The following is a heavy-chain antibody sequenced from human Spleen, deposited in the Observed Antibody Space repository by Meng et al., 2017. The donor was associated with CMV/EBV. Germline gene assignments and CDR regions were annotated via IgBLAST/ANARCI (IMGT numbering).Heavy chain of an antibody. CDR2: TNPNSGGT. V-gene: IGHV1-2*02. CDR1: GYTFTGYY. J-gene: IGHJ5*02. D-gene: IGHD2-21*01. Sequence: AAVTVSCKATGYTFTGYYMHWVRQAPGQGREWMGWTNPNSGGTNYAQKFQGRVTMTRDTSTSTAYMALRSLMSDDTAVYYCARRGSSYCGGDCFAWFDPWGQGTQVTVSS. CDR3: ARRGSSYCGGDCFAWFDP.